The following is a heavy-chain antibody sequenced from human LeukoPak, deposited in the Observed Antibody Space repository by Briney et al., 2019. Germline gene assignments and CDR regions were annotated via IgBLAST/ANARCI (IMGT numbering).Heavy chain of an antibody. CDR3: ARSNVGATYYFDY. CDR2: IYYSGST. D-gene: IGHD1-26*01. J-gene: IGHJ4*02. CDR1: GGSISSYY. Sequence: SETLSLTCTVSGGSISSYYWSWIRQPPGKGLEWIGYIYYSGSTNYNPSLKSRVTISVDTSKNQLSLKLSSVTAADTAVYYCARSNVGATYYFDYWGRGTLVTVSS. V-gene: IGHV4-59*01.